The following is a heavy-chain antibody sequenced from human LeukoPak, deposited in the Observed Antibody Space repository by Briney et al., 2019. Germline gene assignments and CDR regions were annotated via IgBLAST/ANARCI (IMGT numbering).Heavy chain of an antibody. CDR3: AGVSTGWYHYFDS. CDR1: GGSISSYY. V-gene: IGHV4-59*01. D-gene: IGHD6-19*01. J-gene: IGHJ4*02. CDR2: IYYSGST. Sequence: PSETLSLTCTVSGGSISSYYWGWIRQRPGKGLEWFGYIYYSGSTNYNPSLKSRVTISVDTSKNQFSLKLSSVTAADTAVYYCAGVSTGWYHYFDSWGQGTLVTVSS.